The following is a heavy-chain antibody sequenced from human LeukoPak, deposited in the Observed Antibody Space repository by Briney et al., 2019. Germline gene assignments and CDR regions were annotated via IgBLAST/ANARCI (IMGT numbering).Heavy chain of an antibody. D-gene: IGHD1-14*01. CDR1: GFSFSTYY. V-gene: IGHV3-21*01. CDR3: VRENHGSFDY. CDR2: ISSSSTYI. J-gene: IGHJ4*02. Sequence: TGRSLRLSCAASGFSFSTYYVNWVRQPPGKGLEWVSCISSSSTYIYYADSVRGRFAISRDNAKNSLYLQMNSLRADDTAVYYCVRENHGSFDYWGQGSPVTVSS.